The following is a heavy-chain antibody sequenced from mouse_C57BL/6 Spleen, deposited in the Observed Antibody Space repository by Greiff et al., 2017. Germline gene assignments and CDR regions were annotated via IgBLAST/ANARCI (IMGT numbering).Heavy chain of an antibody. CDR3: ARKGDGYYIYYAMDY. J-gene: IGHJ4*01. V-gene: IGHV1-55*01. CDR2: IYPGSGST. CDR1: GYTFTSYW. Sequence: QVQLQQPGAELVKPGASVKMSCKASGYTFTSYWITWVKQRPGQGLEWIGDIYPGSGSTNYNEKFKSKATLTVDTSSSTAYMQLSSLTSEDSAVYYCARKGDGYYIYYAMDYWGQGTSVTVSS. D-gene: IGHD2-3*01.